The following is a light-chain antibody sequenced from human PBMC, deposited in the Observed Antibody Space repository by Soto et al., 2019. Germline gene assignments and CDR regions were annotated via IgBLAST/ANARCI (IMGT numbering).Light chain of an antibody. J-gene: IGLJ3*02. V-gene: IGLV1-40*01. Sequence: QSVLTQPPSVSEAPGQRVTISCTGSSSNIGAGYDVHWYQQLPGTAPKLLIYGNSNRPSGVPDRFSGSKSGTSASLAITGLQAEDEADDYCQSYDSSLSGWVFGGGTKVTVL. CDR1: SSNIGAGYD. CDR3: QSYDSSLSGWV. CDR2: GNS.